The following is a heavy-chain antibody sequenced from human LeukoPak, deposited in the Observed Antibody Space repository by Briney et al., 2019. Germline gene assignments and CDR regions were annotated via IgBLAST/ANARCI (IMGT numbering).Heavy chain of an antibody. CDR1: GFTFSSYG. CDR3: AKDTGDGYNYDY. CDR2: IRYDGSNK. D-gene: IGHD5-24*01. V-gene: IGHV3-30*02. Sequence: GGSLRLSCAASGFTFSSYGMHWVRQAPGKWLGWVAFIRYDGSNKYYADSVKGRFTISRDNSKNTLYLQMNSLRAEDTAVSYCAKDTGDGYNYDYWGQGTLVTVSP. J-gene: IGHJ4*02.